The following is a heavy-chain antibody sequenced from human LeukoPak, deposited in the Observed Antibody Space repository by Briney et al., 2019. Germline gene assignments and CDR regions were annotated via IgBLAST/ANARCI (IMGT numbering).Heavy chain of an antibody. V-gene: IGHV1-8*03. CDR1: GYTFTSYD. Sequence: ASVKDSCKASGYTFTSYDINWVRQATGQGLEWMGWMNPNSGNTGYAQKFQGRVTITRNTSISTAYMELSSLRSEDTAVYYCARVTGATLRGYYYYMDVWGKGTTVTVSS. J-gene: IGHJ6*03. CDR3: ARVTGATLRGYYYYMDV. D-gene: IGHD1-26*01. CDR2: MNPNSGNT.